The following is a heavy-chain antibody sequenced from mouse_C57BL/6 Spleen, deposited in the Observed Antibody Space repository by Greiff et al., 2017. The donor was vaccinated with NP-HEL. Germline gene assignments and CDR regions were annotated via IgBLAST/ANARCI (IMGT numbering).Heavy chain of an antibody. D-gene: IGHD4-1*01. CDR1: GYTFPSYW. CDR2: IHPNSGST. V-gene: IGHV1-64*01. Sequence: QVHVKQPGAELVKPGASVKLSCKASGYTFPSYWMHWVKQRPGQGLEWIGMIHPNSGSTNYNEKFKSKATLTVDKYSSTAYMHLSSRTSEDSAVYYCAREGGLGPEGAWFAYWGQGTLVTVSA. CDR3: AREGGLGPEGAWFAY. J-gene: IGHJ3*01.